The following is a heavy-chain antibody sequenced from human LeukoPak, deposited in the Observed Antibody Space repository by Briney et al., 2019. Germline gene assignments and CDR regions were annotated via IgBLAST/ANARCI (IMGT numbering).Heavy chain of an antibody. D-gene: IGHD4-23*01. J-gene: IGHJ4*02. CDR1: GFTFSSYS. Sequence: GSLRLSCAASGFTFSSYSMNWVRQAPGKGLEWVSSISSSSSYIYYADSVKGRFTISRDNAKNSLYLQMNSLRVEDTAVYYCARGATMATRHLDYWGQGTLVTVSS. CDR2: ISSSSSYI. V-gene: IGHV3-21*01. CDR3: ARGATMATRHLDY.